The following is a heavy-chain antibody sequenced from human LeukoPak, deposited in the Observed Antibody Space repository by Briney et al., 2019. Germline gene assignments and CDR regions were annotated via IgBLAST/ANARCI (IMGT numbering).Heavy chain of an antibody. Sequence: PSQTLSLTCTVSGGSISSGSYFWNWIRQPAGKGLEWIGRIYRSGSTNYNPSLKSRVTISVDTSKNQFSLKLSSVTAADTAVYYCARPYSSSSYYFDYWGQGTLVTVSS. CDR2: IYRSGST. D-gene: IGHD6-6*01. V-gene: IGHV4-61*02. CDR1: GGSISSGSYF. J-gene: IGHJ4*02. CDR3: ARPYSSSSYYFDY.